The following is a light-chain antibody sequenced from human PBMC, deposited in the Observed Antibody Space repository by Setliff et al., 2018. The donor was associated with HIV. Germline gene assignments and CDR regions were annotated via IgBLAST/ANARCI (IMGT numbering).Light chain of an antibody. V-gene: IGLV2-23*01. J-gene: IGLJ1*01. CDR1: SSDVGNFKL. CDR3: CSYASHYV. CDR2: EAH. Sequence: QSALTQPASVSGSPGQSITISCTGSSSDVGNFKLVSWYKQSPGKAPKLIIYEAHKRPSGVSNRFSASISGNTASLTISGLQAEDEADYYCCSYASHYVFGTGTKVTVL.